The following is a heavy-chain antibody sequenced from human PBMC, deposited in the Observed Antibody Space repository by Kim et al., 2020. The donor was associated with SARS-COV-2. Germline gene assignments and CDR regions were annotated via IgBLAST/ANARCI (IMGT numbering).Heavy chain of an antibody. D-gene: IGHD3-10*01. V-gene: IGHV4-31*02. CDR1: GVSVSSGGHY. Sequence: SETLSLTCIVSGVSVSSGGHYWTWIRQHPGKGLEWIGNIYSSGSTSYNQSLKSRVKISIDTSKNQFSLKLRSVTAADTAVYYCASWPGIDHWGQGTLV. CDR2: IYSSGST. CDR3: ASWPGIDH. J-gene: IGHJ4*02.